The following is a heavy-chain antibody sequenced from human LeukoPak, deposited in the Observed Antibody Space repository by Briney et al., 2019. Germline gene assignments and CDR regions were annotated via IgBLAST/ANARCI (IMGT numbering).Heavy chain of an antibody. Sequence: GESLRLSCAASGFTFSSYSIGWVRQAPGKGLEWVSAISGSVGSTYYAGSGKGWFTISTANSKNTLCRQMDSLRAEDPSVYYGAKTPSTWGFGYWYLDLWGRGTLVTVSS. CDR1: GFTFSSYS. CDR3: AKTPSTWGFGYWYLDL. J-gene: IGHJ2*01. CDR2: ISGSVGST. V-gene: IGHV3-23*01. D-gene: IGHD3-16*01.